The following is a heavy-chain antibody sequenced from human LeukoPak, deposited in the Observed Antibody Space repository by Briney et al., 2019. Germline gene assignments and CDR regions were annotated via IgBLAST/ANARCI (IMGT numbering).Heavy chain of an antibody. CDR2: ITSTSSYV. CDR1: GLTFSTYN. D-gene: IGHD3-10*01. CDR3: ARDQEDGLLWFGSYYYYYYMDV. Sequence: GSLRLSCEASGLTFSTYNMNWVRQAPGKRLEWVSSITSTSSYVFYADSVKGRFTISRDNAKNSLYLQMNSLRAEDTAVYYCARDQEDGLLWFGSYYYYYYMDVWGKGTTVTISS. J-gene: IGHJ6*03. V-gene: IGHV3-21*01.